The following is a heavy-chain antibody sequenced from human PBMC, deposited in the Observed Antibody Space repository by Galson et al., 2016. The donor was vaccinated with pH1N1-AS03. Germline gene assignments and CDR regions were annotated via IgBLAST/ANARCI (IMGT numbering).Heavy chain of an antibody. V-gene: IGHV3-64*02. Sequence: SLRLSCAASGFTFINYAMHWVRQAPGKGLEYVSAISRNGVNKYYADSVKGRFTIARDNSENTLYLQMGSLRVEDMGVYYCARDRCSTGTGSCPRGGDYFDYWCQGTVVSVSS. J-gene: IGHJ4*02. D-gene: IGHD2-15*01. CDR3: ARDRCSTGTGSCPRGGDYFDY. CDR2: ISRNGVNK. CDR1: GFTFINYA.